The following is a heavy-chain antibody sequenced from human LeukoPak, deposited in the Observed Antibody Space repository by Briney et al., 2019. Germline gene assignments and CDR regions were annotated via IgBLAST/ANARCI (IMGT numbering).Heavy chain of an antibody. D-gene: IGHD4-11*01. J-gene: IGHJ4*02. V-gene: IGHV3-30*03. CDR1: GFTFSSYG. CDR3: ARDRRSNVGTEGYFDY. CDR2: ISYDGSNK. Sequence: GGSLRLSCAASGFTFSSYGMHWVRQAPGKGLEWVAVISYDGSNKYYADSVKGRFTISRDNSKNTLYLQMNSLRAEDTAVYYCARDRRSNVGTEGYFDYWGQGTLVTVSS.